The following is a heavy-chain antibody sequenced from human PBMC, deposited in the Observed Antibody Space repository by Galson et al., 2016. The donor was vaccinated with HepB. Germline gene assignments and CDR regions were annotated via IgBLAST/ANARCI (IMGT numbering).Heavy chain of an antibody. CDR1: GYSFTTYW. V-gene: IGHV5-51*01. Sequence: QSGAEVKKPGESLKISCKGSGYSFTTYWIGWVRQMPGKGLEWMGIIYPGDSDTRYSPSFLGQVTISADKSISTAYLQWSSLKASDTAIYYCARHDRGGTYPGDYYDGLDVWGQGTTVTVSS. J-gene: IGHJ6*02. CDR2: IYPGDSDT. D-gene: IGHD6-25*01. CDR3: ARHDRGGTYPGDYYDGLDV.